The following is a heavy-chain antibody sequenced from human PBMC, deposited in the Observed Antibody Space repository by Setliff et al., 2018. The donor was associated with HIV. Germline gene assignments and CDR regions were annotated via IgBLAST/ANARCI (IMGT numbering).Heavy chain of an antibody. CDR1: GYSFTGYY. D-gene: IGHD2-2*01. Sequence: ASVKVSCKASGYSFTGYYVNWVRQAPGQGLEWMGRINPKSGATNLAQKFQGRVTLTRDTSVTTVYMELTSLRSDDTAVYYCARKDGVGYCDSNSCYGIGPIDFWGQGSLGTSPQ. J-gene: IGHJ4*02. CDR3: ARKDGVGYCDSNSCYGIGPIDF. CDR2: INPKSGAT. V-gene: IGHV1-2*06.